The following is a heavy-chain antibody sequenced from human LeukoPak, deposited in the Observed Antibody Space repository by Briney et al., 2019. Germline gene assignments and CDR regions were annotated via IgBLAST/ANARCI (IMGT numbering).Heavy chain of an antibody. CDR2: ISSSSSYI. J-gene: IGHJ4*02. CDR3: AGAYDFWSGYPYYFDY. Sequence: KPGGSLRLSCAASGFTFSSYSMNWVRQAPGKGLEWVSSISSSSSYIYYADSVKGRFTISRDNAKNSLYLQMNSLRAEDTAVYYCAGAYDFWSGYPYYFDYWGQGTLVIVSS. V-gene: IGHV3-21*01. D-gene: IGHD3-3*01. CDR1: GFTFSSYS.